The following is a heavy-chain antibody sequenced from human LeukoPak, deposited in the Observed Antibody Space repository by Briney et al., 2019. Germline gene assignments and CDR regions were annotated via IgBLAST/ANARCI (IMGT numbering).Heavy chain of an antibody. V-gene: IGHV5-51*01. J-gene: IGHJ3*02. Sequence: GESLKISCKGSGYSFTSYWIGWVRQMPGKGLEWMGIIYPGDSDTRYGPSFQGQVTISADKSISTAYLQWSSLKASDTAMYYCARRMGIVVVVADNAFDIWGQGTMVTVSS. CDR3: ARRMGIVVVVADNAFDI. D-gene: IGHD2-15*01. CDR1: GYSFTSYW. CDR2: IYPGDSDT.